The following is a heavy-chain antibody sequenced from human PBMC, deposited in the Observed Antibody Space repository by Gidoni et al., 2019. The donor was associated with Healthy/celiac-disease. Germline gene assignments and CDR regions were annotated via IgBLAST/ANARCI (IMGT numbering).Heavy chain of an antibody. V-gene: IGHV3-33*01. CDR2: IWYDGSNK. J-gene: IGHJ6*02. CDR3: ARDVYYDSSMDV. CDR1: GFTFSSYG. Sequence: QVQLVESGGGVVQPGRSLRLSCAASGFTFSSYGMHWVRQAPGKGLEWVAVIWYDGSNKYYADSVKGRFTISRDNSKNTLYLQMNSLRAEDTAVYYCARDVYYDSSMDVWGQGTTVTVSS. D-gene: IGHD3-22*01.